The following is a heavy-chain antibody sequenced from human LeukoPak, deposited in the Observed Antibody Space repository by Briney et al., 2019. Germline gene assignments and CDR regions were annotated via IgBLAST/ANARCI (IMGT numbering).Heavy chain of an antibody. CDR3: ARGDYGEHYFDY. J-gene: IGHJ4*02. V-gene: IGHV4-30-2*01. CDR2: IYHSGST. CDR1: GGSLSSGGYS. D-gene: IGHD4-17*01. Sequence: SQTLSLTCAVSGGSLSSGGYSWSWVRQPPGKGLEWIGYIYHSGSTYYNPSLKSRVTISVDRSKNQFSLKLSSVTAADTAVYYCARGDYGEHYFDYWGQGTLVTVSS.